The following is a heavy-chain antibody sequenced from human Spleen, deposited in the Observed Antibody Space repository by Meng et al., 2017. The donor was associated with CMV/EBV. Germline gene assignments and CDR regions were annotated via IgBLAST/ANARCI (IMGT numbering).Heavy chain of an antibody. D-gene: IGHD3-3*01. CDR3: AKDWGGYYENHYYFDY. Sequence: GESLKISCAASGFTFSSSAMHWVRQPPGKGLEWVSLISYDGSDQYYAGSVKGRFTISRDNSKNTLYLQMNSQRAEDTAVYYCAKDWGGYYENHYYFDYWGQGTLVTVSS. J-gene: IGHJ4*02. CDR1: GFTFSSSA. V-gene: IGHV3-30*04. CDR2: ISYDGSDQ.